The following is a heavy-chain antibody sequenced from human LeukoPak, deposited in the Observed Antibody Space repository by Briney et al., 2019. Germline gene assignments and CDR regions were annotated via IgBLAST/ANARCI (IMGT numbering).Heavy chain of an antibody. CDR2: IANDRSEK. J-gene: IGHJ4*02. V-gene: IGHV3-30*04. D-gene: IGHD6-19*01. CDR1: GFTFSNYV. Sequence: GGSLRLSCAASGFTFSNYVMHWVRQAPGKGLECVAVIANDRSEKYYADSVKGRFTISRDNSRNTLYLQLSGLRAEDTALYYCARDGGYSRGWTYGAGDYWGQGTLVTVS. CDR3: ARDGGYSRGWTYGAGDY.